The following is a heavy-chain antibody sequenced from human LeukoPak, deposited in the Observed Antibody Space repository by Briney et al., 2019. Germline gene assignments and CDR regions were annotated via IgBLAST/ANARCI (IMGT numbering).Heavy chain of an antibody. Sequence: ASVKVSCKASGYTFTGYYMHWVRQAPGQGLEWMGWINPNSGGTNYAQKFQGRATMTRDTSISTAYMELSRLRSDDTAVYYCARGLGRYCSGGSCYSDWGQGTLVTVSS. CDR2: INPNSGGT. CDR1: GYTFTGYY. CDR3: ARGLGRYCSGGSCYSD. V-gene: IGHV1-2*02. D-gene: IGHD2-15*01. J-gene: IGHJ4*02.